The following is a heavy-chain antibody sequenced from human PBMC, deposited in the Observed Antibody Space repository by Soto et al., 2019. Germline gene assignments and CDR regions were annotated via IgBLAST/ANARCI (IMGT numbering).Heavy chain of an antibody. CDR1: GDSINNYY. D-gene: IGHD2-2*01. Sequence: QVQLKDSGPGLVKPSETLSLTCSVSGDSINNYYWSWIRQPPGKGLEWIGFVHYTGSANYNPSLKSRVTISVGTSKKQFSLRLSSVTAADSGVYYCAREGASRFRGFDYWGQGTLVTVSS. CDR3: AREGASRFRGFDY. V-gene: IGHV4-59*01. CDR2: VHYTGSA. J-gene: IGHJ4*01.